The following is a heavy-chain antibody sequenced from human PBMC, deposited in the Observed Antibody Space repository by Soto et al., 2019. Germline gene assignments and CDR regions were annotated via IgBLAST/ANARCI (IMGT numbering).Heavy chain of an antibody. CDR3: ASDPYFYASDY. V-gene: IGHV3-11*01. J-gene: IGHJ4*02. CDR2: ISQSGGTI. Sequence: LRLSCAGSGFTFSDHYMTWIRQAPGKGLEWVSYISQSGGTIYYANSVKGRFTVSRDNAKNSLYLQMNSLRAEDTAVYYCASDPYFYASDYWGQGTLVTVSS. D-gene: IGHD3-10*01. CDR1: GFTFSDHY.